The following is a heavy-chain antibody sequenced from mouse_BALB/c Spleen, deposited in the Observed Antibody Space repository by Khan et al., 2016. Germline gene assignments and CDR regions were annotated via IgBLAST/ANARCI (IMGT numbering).Heavy chain of an antibody. CDR2: ISYSGST. CDR3: AKSDYCEKDAMDY. CDR1: GYSITSDYA. V-gene: IGHV3-2*02. Sequence: EVQLQESGPGLVKPSQSLSLTCTVTGYSITSDYAWNWIRQFPGNRLEWMGYISYSGSTSYNPSLKSRISITRDTSKNQFFMQLNSVTSEDTATYYLAKSDYCEKDAMDYWGQGTSVTVSS. J-gene: IGHJ4*01. D-gene: IGHD2-13*01.